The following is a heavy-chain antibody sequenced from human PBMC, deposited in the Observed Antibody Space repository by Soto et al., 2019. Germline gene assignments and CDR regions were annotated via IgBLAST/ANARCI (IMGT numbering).Heavy chain of an antibody. D-gene: IGHD3-3*01. CDR2: IYPGDSDT. V-gene: IGHV5-51*07. J-gene: IGHJ4*02. CDR3: ARTSYDFWSGFINY. CDR1: GYSFTSYW. Sequence: GEALKISCKGSGYSFTSYWIGWVHQMPGKGLEWMGIIYPGDSDTRYSPSFQGQVTISVDKSISTAYLQWSSLKASDTAMYYCARTSYDFWSGFINYWGQGTLVTVS.